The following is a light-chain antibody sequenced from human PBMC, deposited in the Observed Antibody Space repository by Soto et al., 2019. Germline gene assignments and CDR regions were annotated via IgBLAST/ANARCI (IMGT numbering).Light chain of an antibody. J-gene: IGLJ2*01. Sequence: QSALTQPASVSGSPGQSITLSCTGTSSGVGAYNYVSWYQQHPGKAPKLMIYDVSNRPSGVSNRFSGSKSGNTASLTISGLQAEDEADYYCSSYTSSSTLVFGGGTKLTVL. CDR2: DVS. V-gene: IGLV2-14*01. CDR3: SSYTSSSTLV. CDR1: SSGVGAYNY.